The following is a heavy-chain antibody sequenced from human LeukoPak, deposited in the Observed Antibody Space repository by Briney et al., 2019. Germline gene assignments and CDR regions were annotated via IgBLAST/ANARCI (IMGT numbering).Heavy chain of an antibody. V-gene: IGHV3-48*01. CDR2: ISSSSSTI. CDR1: GFTFSSYS. CDR3: AREVGYCSSTSCFYYYYYMDV. J-gene: IGHJ6*03. D-gene: IGHD2-2*01. Sequence: PGGSLRLSCAASGFTFSSYSMNWVRQAPGKGLEWVSYISSSSSTIYYADSVKGRFTISRDNAKNSLYLQMNSLRAEDTAVYYCAREVGYCSSTSCFYYYYYMDVWGKGTTVTVSS.